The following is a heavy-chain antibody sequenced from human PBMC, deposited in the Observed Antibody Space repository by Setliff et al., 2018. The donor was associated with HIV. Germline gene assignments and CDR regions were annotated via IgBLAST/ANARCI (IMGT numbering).Heavy chain of an antibody. CDR3: ARDPAPSSSASYFQH. J-gene: IGHJ1*01. CDR1: GYTFTSYY. CDR2: INPSSGST. V-gene: IGHV1-46*01. Sequence: GASVKVSCKASGYTFTSYYMHWVRQAPGQGLEWMGIINPSSGSTTYAQKFQGRVTMTRDTSTSTVYMELSSLRSEDTAVYYCARDPAPSSSASYFQHWGQGTPVTVS. D-gene: IGHD6-6*01.